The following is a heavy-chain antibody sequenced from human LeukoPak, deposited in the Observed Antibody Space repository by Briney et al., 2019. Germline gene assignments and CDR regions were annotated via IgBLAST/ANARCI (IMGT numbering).Heavy chain of an antibody. V-gene: IGHV5-51*01. CDR3: ARIYGSGSYYNPNYYYYMDV. J-gene: IGHJ6*03. CDR2: IYPGGSDT. Sequence: GESLKISRKGSGYSFTSYWIGWVRQMPGEGLGLGRIIYPGGSDTRYSPSFQGQVTISANKSISTAYLQWSSLKASDTAMYYCARIYGSGSYYNPNYYYYMDVWSKGTTVTISS. D-gene: IGHD3-10*01. CDR1: GYSFTSYW.